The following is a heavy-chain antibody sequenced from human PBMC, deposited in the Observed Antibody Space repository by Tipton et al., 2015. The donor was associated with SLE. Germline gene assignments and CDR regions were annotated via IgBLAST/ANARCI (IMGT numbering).Heavy chain of an antibody. Sequence: TLSLTCTVSGGSISSHYWSWIRQPPGKGLEWIGYIYYSGSTNYNPSLKSRVTISVDTSKNQFSLKLSSVTAADTAVYYCARDRSITGSDYWGQGTLVTVSS. J-gene: IGHJ4*02. CDR1: GGSISSHY. D-gene: IGHD1-20*01. CDR2: IYYSGST. V-gene: IGHV4-59*11. CDR3: ARDRSITGSDY.